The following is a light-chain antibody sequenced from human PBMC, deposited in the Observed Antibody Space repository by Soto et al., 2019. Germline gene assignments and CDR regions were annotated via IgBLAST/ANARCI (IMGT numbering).Light chain of an antibody. CDR3: CSVAGSTPS. V-gene: IGLV2-23*01. Sequence: QSALTQPASVSGSPGQSITISCTGTSSDIGNYNLVSWYQQHPGKAPKLIIYEGSKRPSGVSNRFSAAKSGNTASLTISGLQAEDGADYYCCSVAGSTPSFGGGTKLTVL. J-gene: IGLJ2*01. CDR2: EGS. CDR1: SSDIGNYNL.